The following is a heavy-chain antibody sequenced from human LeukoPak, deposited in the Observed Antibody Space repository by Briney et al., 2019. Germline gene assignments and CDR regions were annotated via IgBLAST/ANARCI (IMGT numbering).Heavy chain of an antibody. Sequence: PGGSLRPSCAASGFTFGKYAMNWVRQAPGKGLEWVSVVEGGGGAYYTDSVRGRFTISRDNSKNTLSLKMNSLRPEDTAVYYCVKDSWSGNNIYDPFDMWGQGTMVTVSS. V-gene: IGHV3-23*01. CDR2: VEGGGGA. CDR1: GFTFGKYA. CDR3: VKDSWSGNNIYDPFDM. D-gene: IGHD1-26*01. J-gene: IGHJ3*02.